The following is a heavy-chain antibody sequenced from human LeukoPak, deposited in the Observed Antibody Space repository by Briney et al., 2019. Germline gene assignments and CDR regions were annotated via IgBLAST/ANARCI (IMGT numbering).Heavy chain of an antibody. CDR2: IYYSGST. V-gene: IGHV4-39*07. J-gene: IGHJ4*02. CDR3: AREGFNYYDSSGGFDY. CDR1: GASISSYY. Sequence: RASETLSLTCTVSGASISSYYWGWIRQPPGKGLEWVGSIYYSGSTYYNPSLKSRVTISVDTSKNQFSLKLSSVTAADTAVYYCAREGFNYYDSSGGFDYWGQGTLVTVSS. D-gene: IGHD3-22*01.